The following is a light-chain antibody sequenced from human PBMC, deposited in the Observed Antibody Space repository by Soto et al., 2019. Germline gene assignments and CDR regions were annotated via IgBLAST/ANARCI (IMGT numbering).Light chain of an antibody. Sequence: ELVLTQSPGTLSLSPGERATLSCRASQSVSSNLAWYQQKPGQAPRLLIYGASTRATGIPARFSGTGSGTDFSLTVSSLQSEDFAVYYCQQYDNWPQTFGQGTKVDI. CDR1: QSVSSN. V-gene: IGKV3-15*01. CDR3: QQYDNWPQT. J-gene: IGKJ1*01. CDR2: GAS.